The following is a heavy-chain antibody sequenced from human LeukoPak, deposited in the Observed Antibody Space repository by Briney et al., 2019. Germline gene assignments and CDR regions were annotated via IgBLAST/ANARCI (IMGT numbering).Heavy chain of an antibody. CDR1: GFTFSSYA. D-gene: IGHD3-10*01. CDR2: IYSGGST. Sequence: GGSLRLSCAASGFTFSSYAMSWVRQAPGKGLEWVSVIYSGGSTYYADSVKGRFTISRHNSKNTLYLQMNSLRAEDTAVYYCARDLVVRGVIIDYWGQGTLVTVSS. J-gene: IGHJ4*02. CDR3: ARDLVVRGVIIDY. V-gene: IGHV3-53*04.